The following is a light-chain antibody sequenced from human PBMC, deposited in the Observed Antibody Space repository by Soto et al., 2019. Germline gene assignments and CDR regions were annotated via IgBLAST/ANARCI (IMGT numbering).Light chain of an antibody. CDR1: QSVSSN. CDR2: GAS. J-gene: IGKJ1*01. V-gene: IGKV3-15*01. CDR3: RQYNGWPPCT. Sequence: EIVMTQSPATLSVSPGERATLSCRASQSVSSNLSWYQQHPPQAPTRLIYGASTRATGILASLFGSRSATKFLPTTISLQSEDVVVYYCRQYNGWPPCTFGPGTKVEIK.